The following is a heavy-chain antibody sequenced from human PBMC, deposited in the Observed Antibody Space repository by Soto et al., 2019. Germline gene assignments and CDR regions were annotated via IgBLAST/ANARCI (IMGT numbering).Heavy chain of an antibody. V-gene: IGHV3-23*01. CDR2: ISGSGGST. CDR1: GVTFSSYA. D-gene: IGHD3-3*01. Sequence: PGGSLRLSCAASGVTFSSYAMSWVRQAPGKGLEWVSAISGSGGSTYYADSVKGRFTISRDNSKNTLYLQMNSLRAEDTAVYYCAKDRDDFWSGEGGYWGQGTLVTVSS. CDR3: AKDRDDFWSGEGGY. J-gene: IGHJ4*02.